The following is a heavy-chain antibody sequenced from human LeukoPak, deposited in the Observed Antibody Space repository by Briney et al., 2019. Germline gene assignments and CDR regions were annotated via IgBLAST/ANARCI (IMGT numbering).Heavy chain of an antibody. CDR1: GFIFTTYW. CDR2: INIDGNEK. Sequence: GGSLRLSCAASGFIFTTYWMSWVRQAPGKGLEWVAHINIDGNEKFYVDSVRGRFTISRDNAENSLLLQMNNLRAEDTAVYYCARVRRDGYKSGCFDYWGQGTLVTVSS. J-gene: IGHJ4*02. V-gene: IGHV3-7*03. CDR3: ARVRRDGYKSGCFDY. D-gene: IGHD5-12*01.